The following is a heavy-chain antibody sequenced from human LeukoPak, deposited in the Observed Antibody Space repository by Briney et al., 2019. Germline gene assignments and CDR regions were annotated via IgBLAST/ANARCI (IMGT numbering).Heavy chain of an antibody. CDR3: AKGAYFSGSYGFAFDY. CDR2: IVVGSGNT. D-gene: IGHD3-10*01. J-gene: IGHJ4*02. V-gene: IGHV1-58*01. Sequence: ASVKVSCKASGFTFTSSAVQWVRQARGQRLEWIGWIVVGSGNTNYAQKFQERVTITRDMSTSTAYMELNSLRAEDTAVYFCAKGAYFSGSYGFAFDYWGQGTLVTVSS. CDR1: GFTFTSSA.